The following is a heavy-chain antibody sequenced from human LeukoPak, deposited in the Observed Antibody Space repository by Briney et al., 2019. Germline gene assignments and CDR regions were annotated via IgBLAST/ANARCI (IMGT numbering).Heavy chain of an antibody. Sequence: PSETLSLTCTVSGGSISSSSYYWGWIRQPPGKGLEWIGSIYYSGNTYYNPSLKSRVTISVDTSKNQFSLKLSSVTAADTAVYYCARHGSGYYFFDYWGQGTLVTVSS. CDR2: IYYSGNT. CDR3: ARHGSGYYFFDY. CDR1: GGSISSSSYY. V-gene: IGHV4-39*01. D-gene: IGHD3-3*01. J-gene: IGHJ4*02.